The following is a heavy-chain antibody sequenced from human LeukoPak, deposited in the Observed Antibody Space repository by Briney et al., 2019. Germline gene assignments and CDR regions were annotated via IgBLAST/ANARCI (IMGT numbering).Heavy chain of an antibody. Sequence: SETLSLTCTVSGGSISSYYWSWIRQPPGKGLEWIGYIYYSGSTNYNPSLKSRVTISVDTSKNQFSLKLSSVTAADTAVYYCARLELVPGYYGMDVWGQGTTVTVSS. CDR3: ARLELVPGYYGMDV. J-gene: IGHJ6*02. V-gene: IGHV4-59*08. CDR2: IYYSGST. CDR1: GGSISSYY. D-gene: IGHD6-13*01.